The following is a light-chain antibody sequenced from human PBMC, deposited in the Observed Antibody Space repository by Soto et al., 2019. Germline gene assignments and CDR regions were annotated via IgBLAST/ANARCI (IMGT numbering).Light chain of an antibody. J-gene: IGLJ2*01. CDR3: QTWGTAIVV. Sequence: QSVLTQSPSASASLGASVKLTCTLSSGHSSYAIAWHQQQPEKGPRYLMKLNSDGSHSKGDGIPDRFSGSSSGAERYLTISRLQSEDEADYYCQTWGTAIVVFGGGTKLTVL. V-gene: IGLV4-69*01. CDR1: SGHSSYA. CDR2: LNSDGSH.